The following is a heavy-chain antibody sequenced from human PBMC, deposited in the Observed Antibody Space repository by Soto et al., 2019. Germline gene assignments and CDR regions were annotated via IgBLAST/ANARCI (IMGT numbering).Heavy chain of an antibody. Sequence: QVQLVQSGAEVKKPGSSVKVSCKASGGTFSSYTISRVRQAPGQGLEWMGRIIPILGIANYAQKFQGRVTITADKSTSTAYMELSSLRSEDTAVYYCARGAYYDSSGYYSPLDYWGQGTLVTVSS. V-gene: IGHV1-69*02. CDR1: GGTFSSYT. CDR2: IIPILGIA. CDR3: ARGAYYDSSGYYSPLDY. D-gene: IGHD3-22*01. J-gene: IGHJ4*02.